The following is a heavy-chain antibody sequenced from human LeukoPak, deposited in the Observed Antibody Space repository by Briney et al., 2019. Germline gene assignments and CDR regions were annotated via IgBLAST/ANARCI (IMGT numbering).Heavy chain of an antibody. D-gene: IGHD3-22*01. V-gene: IGHV1-46*01. CDR2: ISPSGGST. Sequence: VASVKVSCKASGYTFTSYYMHWVRQAPGQGLEWMGIISPSGGSTSYAQKFQGRVTMTRDTSTSTVYMELSSLRSEDTAVYYCARVGHDSSGYYQPFFDYWGQGTLVTVSS. J-gene: IGHJ4*02. CDR3: ARVGHDSSGYYQPFFDY. CDR1: GYTFTSYY.